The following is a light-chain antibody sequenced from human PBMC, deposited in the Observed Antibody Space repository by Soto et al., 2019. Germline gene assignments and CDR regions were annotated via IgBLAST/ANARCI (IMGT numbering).Light chain of an antibody. CDR1: SSDVGGYNS. CDR2: EVS. V-gene: IGLV2-14*01. Sequence: QSVLTQPASVSGSPGQSITISCTGTSSDVGGYNSVSWYQQHPGKAPRLMIYEVSNRPSGVSNRFSGSKSGNTASLTISGLQAEDEADYYCASYTSSNILLFGGGTKLTVL. J-gene: IGLJ2*01. CDR3: ASYTSSNILL.